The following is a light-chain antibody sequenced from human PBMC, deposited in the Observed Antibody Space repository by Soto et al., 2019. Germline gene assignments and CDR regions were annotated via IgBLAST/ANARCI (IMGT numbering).Light chain of an antibody. CDR2: ATT. CDR1: QNISRR. J-gene: IGKJ1*01. Sequence: SGAQAAISTLSCRASQNISRRLAWYQQKPGPAPSLIIYATTTRAGGVPGRFSGSGSGTEFTLTISSLQPDDFATYYWQQYNSYSGTFGQGTKGDIK. CDR3: QQYNSYSGT. V-gene: IGKV3-15*01.